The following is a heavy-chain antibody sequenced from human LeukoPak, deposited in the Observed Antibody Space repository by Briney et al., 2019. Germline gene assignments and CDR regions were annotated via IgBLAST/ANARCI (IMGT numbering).Heavy chain of an antibody. Sequence: GGSLRLSCAASGFTFSSYWMSWVRQAPGKGLEWVANIKQDATEQYYVESAKGRFTISRDNAKNVLYLQMNRLRDGDTAVYYCARDSDWAFDNWGQGTLVTVSS. CDR1: GFTFSSYW. J-gene: IGHJ4*02. CDR2: IKQDATEQ. D-gene: IGHD2-21*02. CDR3: ARDSDWAFDN. V-gene: IGHV3-7*01.